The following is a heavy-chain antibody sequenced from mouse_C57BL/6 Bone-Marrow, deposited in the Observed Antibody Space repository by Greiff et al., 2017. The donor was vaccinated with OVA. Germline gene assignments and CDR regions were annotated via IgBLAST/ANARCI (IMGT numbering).Heavy chain of an antibody. D-gene: IGHD4-1*02. J-gene: IGHJ1*03. V-gene: IGHV6-6*01. CDR1: GFTFSDAW. CDR3: TPQLGFHWHFDV. CDR2: IRNKANNHAT. Sequence: EVKLVESGGGLVQPGGSMKLSCAASGFTFSDAWMDWVRQSPEKGLEWVAEIRNKANNHATYYAESVKGRFTISRDDSKSSVYLQMNSLRAEDTGIYYCTPQLGFHWHFDVWGTGTTVTVSS.